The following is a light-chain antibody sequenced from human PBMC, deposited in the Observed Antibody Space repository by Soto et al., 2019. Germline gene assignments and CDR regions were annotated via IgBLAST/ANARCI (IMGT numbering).Light chain of an antibody. Sequence: QSVLTQPASVSGSPGQSITISCTGTRRDIGTYNYVAWYQQHPGKAPKLLIYEVSNRPSGVSNRFSGSKSGNTASLTISGLQAEDEADFYCTSYTGSNTWVFGGGTQLTAL. CDR2: EVS. V-gene: IGLV2-14*01. J-gene: IGLJ3*02. CDR3: TSYTGSNTWV. CDR1: RRDIGTYNY.